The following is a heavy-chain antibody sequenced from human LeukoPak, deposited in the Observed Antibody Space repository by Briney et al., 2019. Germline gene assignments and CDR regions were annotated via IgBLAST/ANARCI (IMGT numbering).Heavy chain of an antibody. CDR2: IYYSGNT. D-gene: IGHD3-9*01. CDR1: GGSVSSDFFY. Sequence: SETLSLTCTVSGGSVSSDFFYWNRIRQPPGKGLEWIGYIYYSGNTNYNPSLKSRVTISVDTSKNQFSLKLNSVTAADTAVYYCARGRYYDILTGYYHLQPFDYWGQGTLVTVSS. J-gene: IGHJ4*02. V-gene: IGHV4-61*01. CDR3: ARGRYYDILTGYYHLQPFDY.